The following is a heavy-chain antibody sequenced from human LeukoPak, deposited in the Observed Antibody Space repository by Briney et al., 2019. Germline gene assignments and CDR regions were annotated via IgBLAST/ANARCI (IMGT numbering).Heavy chain of an antibody. CDR1: GLTFSSHW. J-gene: IGHJ4*02. CDR3: ARGLGGGRD. CDR2: ITNDGSST. V-gene: IGHV3-74*01. Sequence: GESLRLSCAASGLTFSSHWMHWVRQAPGKGLVWVSRITNDGSSTTYADSVKGRFTISRDNAKNMLYLQVNSLRADDTAVYYCARGLGGGRDWGQGTLVTVSS. D-gene: IGHD2-15*01.